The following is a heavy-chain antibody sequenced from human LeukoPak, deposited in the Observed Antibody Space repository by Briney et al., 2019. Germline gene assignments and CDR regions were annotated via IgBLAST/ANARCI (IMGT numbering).Heavy chain of an antibody. CDR3: ARDQGSPGYCSGGSCPIGY. J-gene: IGHJ4*02. D-gene: IGHD2-15*01. CDR2: ISSNGGST. V-gene: IGHV3-64*01. Sequence: GGSLRLSCAASGFTFSSYAMHWVRQAPGKGLEYVPAISSNGGSTYYANSVKGRFTISRDNSKNTLYLQMGSLRAEDMAVYYCARDQGSPGYCSGGSCPIGYWGQGTLVTVSS. CDR1: GFTFSSYA.